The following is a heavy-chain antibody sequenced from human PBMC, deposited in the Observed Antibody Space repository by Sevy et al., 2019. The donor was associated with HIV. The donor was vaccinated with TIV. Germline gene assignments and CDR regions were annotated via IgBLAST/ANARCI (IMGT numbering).Heavy chain of an antibody. J-gene: IGHJ4*02. Sequence: GGSLRLSCAASGFTFRTYSMNWVRQAPGKGLEWLSSISDDSRYIYYSDSVKGRFTISRANAKNFLFLQMNNLRVEDTAIYYCARDFTVFGVVSGIDYWGQGNLVTFSS. CDR3: ARDFTVFGVVSGIDY. D-gene: IGHD3-3*01. CDR2: ISDDSRYI. V-gene: IGHV3-21*04. CDR1: GFTFRTYS.